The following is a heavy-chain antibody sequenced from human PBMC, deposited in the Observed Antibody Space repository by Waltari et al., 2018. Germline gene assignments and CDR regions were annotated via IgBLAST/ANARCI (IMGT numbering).Heavy chain of an antibody. J-gene: IGHJ4*02. CDR2: IKQDGSEK. Sequence: EVQLVESGGGLVQPGGSLRLSCAASAFPFSSCWLIRVRQAPGKGREWVANIKQDGSEKYYVDSVKGRFTISRDNAKNSLYLQMNSLRAEDTAVYYCARDRDYGDYAWGQGTLVTVSS. V-gene: IGHV3-7*01. CDR1: AFPFSSCW. D-gene: IGHD4-17*01. CDR3: ARDRDYGDYA.